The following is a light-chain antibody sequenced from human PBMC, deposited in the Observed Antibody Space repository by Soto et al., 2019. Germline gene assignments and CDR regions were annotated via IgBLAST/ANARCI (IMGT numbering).Light chain of an antibody. CDR3: QQRTNWSPT. V-gene: IGKV3-11*01. CDR1: QSVRND. Sequence: EIVLTQSPATLSLSPGERATLSCRASQSVRNDLVWYHQKPGQAPRVLIYSASNRATGIPARFSGSGSGTDFTLTISSLEPEHFAVYYCQQRTNWSPTFGGGTKVEMK. CDR2: SAS. J-gene: IGKJ4*01.